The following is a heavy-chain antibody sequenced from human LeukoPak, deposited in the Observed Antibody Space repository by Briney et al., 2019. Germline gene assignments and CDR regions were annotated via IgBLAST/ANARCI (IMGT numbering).Heavy chain of an antibody. V-gene: IGHV3-7*01. CDR2: IKQDGSEK. Sequence: GLPLRLSCAASGLTLSSYWMSWVRQAPGKGLEGVANIKQDGSEKYYVDSVKGRFTISRDNAKNSLYLQMDSLTAEHTDVYLRERGNATITWYYFYYWAKPTQV. D-gene: IGHD5-12*01. CDR3: ERGNATITWYYFYY. J-gene: IGHJ4*02. CDR1: GLTLSSYW.